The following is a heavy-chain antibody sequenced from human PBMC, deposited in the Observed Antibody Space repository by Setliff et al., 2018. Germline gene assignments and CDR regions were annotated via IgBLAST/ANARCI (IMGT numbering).Heavy chain of an antibody. CDR1: GFIFRNAW. CDR2: IKPKSDGGTT. CDR3: TTAPLAAASTC. D-gene: IGHD6-13*01. J-gene: IGHJ4*02. V-gene: IGHV3-15*01. Sequence: PGGSLRLSCGAFGFIFRNAWMNWVRQAPGKGLEWVGHIKPKSDGGTTDYAAPVKDRFTISRDDSENTLLLQMNSLKAEDTAVYCCTTAPLAAASTCWGQGTLVTVSS.